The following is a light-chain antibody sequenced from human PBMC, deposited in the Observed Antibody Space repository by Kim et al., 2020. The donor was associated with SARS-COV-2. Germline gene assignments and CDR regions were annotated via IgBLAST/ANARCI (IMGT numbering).Light chain of an antibody. CDR3: CSYAGSYTFV. V-gene: IGLV2-11*03. Sequence: GKSVTISCTGTRNDIGSYKFVSWYQQHPGKAPKLIIFDVSERSTGVPDRFSGSQSANTASLTISGLQPEDESDYYCCSYAGSYTFVFGGGTQLTVL. CDR1: RNDIGSYKF. J-gene: IGLJ3*02. CDR2: DVS.